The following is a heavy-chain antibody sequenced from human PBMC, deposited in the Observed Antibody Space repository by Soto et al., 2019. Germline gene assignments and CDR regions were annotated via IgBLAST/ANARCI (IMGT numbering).Heavy chain of an antibody. CDR3: VASLAASGLNWLDP. CDR1: GGSISEKY. Sequence: LSLTCIVSGGSISEKYWNWVRQPPGKGLEWIGLIFANGHTDYNPSLKSRVTMSVDASKNQFSLRLTSMTAADTAVYYCVASLAASGLNWLDPWGRGTLVTVSS. V-gene: IGHV4-4*07. CDR2: IFANGHT. J-gene: IGHJ5*02. D-gene: IGHD6-13*01.